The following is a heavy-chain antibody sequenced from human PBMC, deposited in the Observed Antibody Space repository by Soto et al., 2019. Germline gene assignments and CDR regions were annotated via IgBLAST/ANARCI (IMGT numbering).Heavy chain of an antibody. Sequence: WASVKVSCKASGGTFSSYAISWVRQAPGQGLEWMGGIIPIFGTANYAQKFQGRVTITADESTSTAYMELSSLRSEDTAVYYCARAAALYNWFDPWGQGTLVTVSS. V-gene: IGHV1-69*13. CDR3: ARAAALYNWFDP. J-gene: IGHJ5*02. D-gene: IGHD6-13*01. CDR2: IIPIFGTA. CDR1: GGTFSSYA.